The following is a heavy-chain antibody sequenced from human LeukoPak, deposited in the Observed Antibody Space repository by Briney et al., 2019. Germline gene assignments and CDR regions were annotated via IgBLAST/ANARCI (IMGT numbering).Heavy chain of an antibody. CDR2: ISSSGSTI. J-gene: IGHJ6*03. V-gene: IGHV3-11*04. CDR1: GFTFSDYY. Sequence: AGGSLRLSCSASGFTFSDYYMSWIRQAPGKGLEWVSYISSSGSTIYYADSVKGRFTISRDNAKNSLYLQMNSLRAEDTAVYYCERIAYGDYSMDVWGKGTTVTISS. D-gene: IGHD4-17*01. CDR3: ERIAYGDYSMDV.